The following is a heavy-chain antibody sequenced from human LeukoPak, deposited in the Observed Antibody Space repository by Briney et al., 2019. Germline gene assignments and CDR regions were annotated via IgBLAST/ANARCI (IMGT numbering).Heavy chain of an antibody. J-gene: IGHJ4*01. CDR2: IHQRGSET. CDR1: GFTFSNYW. D-gene: IGHD1-1*01. V-gene: IGHV3-7*01. CDR3: ARYRDGTPSAHNPG. Sequence: GGCLRLSCAASGFTFSNYWMTWVREVRGGGLEWGADIHQRGSETNYVVSVKGRFTISRDKAKNSLYLQMNPLGAEDTAVYYCARYRDGTPSAHNPGWGQGALVTVSS.